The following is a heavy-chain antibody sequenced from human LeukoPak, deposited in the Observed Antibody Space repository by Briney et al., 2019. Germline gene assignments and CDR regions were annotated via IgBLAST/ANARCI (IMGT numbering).Heavy chain of an antibody. CDR1: GFMFSSYW. CDR3: ARVPYDFWSGWTYAFDI. D-gene: IGHD3-3*01. CDR2: IKEDGSEK. V-gene: IGHV3-7*01. J-gene: IGHJ3*02. Sequence: GGSLRLSCAASGFMFSSYWMSWVRQAPGKGLEWVADIKEDGSEKSYVDSVKGRFTISRDNAKNTLYLQMNSLRAEDTAVYYCARVPYDFWSGWTYAFDIWGQGTMVTVSS.